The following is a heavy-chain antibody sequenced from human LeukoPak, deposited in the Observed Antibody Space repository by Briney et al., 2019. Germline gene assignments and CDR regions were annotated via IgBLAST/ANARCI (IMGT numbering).Heavy chain of an antibody. J-gene: IGHJ4*02. Sequence: SETLSLTCTVSGGSISRADYYWRWIRQPPGKGLGWIAYIYYSGSTYYTPSLKSRATISVDTSKNPFSLKLSSVTAADTAVYYCARDSDFWSGYYYFDNWGQGTLVTVSS. V-gene: IGHV4-30-4*08. D-gene: IGHD3-3*01. CDR3: ARDSDFWSGYYYFDN. CDR1: GGSISRADYY. CDR2: IYYSGST.